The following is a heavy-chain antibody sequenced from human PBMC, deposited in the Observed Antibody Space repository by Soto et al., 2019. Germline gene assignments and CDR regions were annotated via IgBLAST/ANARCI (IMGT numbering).Heavy chain of an antibody. V-gene: IGHV3-72*01. Sequence: EVQLVESGGGLVQPGGSLRLSCAASGFIFSDHYMDWVRQAPGKGLEWVGRIRKKANSYTTQYAASVEGTFSISRDDSKNLLDVQMNSLKIEDTAVYFCARVQNSPGYNYFAMDVWGQGTTVTVSS. J-gene: IGHJ6*02. CDR2: IRKKANSYTT. CDR3: ARVQNSPGYNYFAMDV. CDR1: GFIFSDHY.